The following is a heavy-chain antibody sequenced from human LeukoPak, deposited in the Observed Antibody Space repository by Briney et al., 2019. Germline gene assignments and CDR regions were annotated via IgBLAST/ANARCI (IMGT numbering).Heavy chain of an antibody. V-gene: IGHV4-59*01. D-gene: IGHD3-3*01. J-gene: IGHJ5*02. Sequence: SETLSLTCTVSGGSISSYYWSWIRQPPGKGLEWIGYIYYSGSTNYNPSLKSRVTISVDTSKNQLSLKLSSVTAADTAVYYCARGSLYDFWSGYYWFDPWGQGTLVTVSS. CDR3: ARGSLYDFWSGYYWFDP. CDR2: IYYSGST. CDR1: GGSISSYY.